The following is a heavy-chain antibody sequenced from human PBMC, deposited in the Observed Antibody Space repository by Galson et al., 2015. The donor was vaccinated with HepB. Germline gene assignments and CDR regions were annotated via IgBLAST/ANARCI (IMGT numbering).Heavy chain of an antibody. Sequence: SLRLSCAASGFTFSSYAMSWVRQAPGKGLEWVSAISGSGGSTYYADSVKGRFTISRDNSKNTLYLQMNSLRAEDTAVYYCARAGGYIDYYYYYGMDVWGQGTTVTVSS. D-gene: IGHD3-22*01. J-gene: IGHJ6*02. CDR3: ARAGGYIDYYYYYGMDV. V-gene: IGHV3-23*01. CDR2: ISGSGGST. CDR1: GFTFSSYA.